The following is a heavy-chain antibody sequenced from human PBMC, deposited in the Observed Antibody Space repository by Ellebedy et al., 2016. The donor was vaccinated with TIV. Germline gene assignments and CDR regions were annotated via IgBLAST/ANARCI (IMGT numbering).Heavy chain of an antibody. CDR3: ARGVVAANNWFDP. Sequence: AASVKVSCKASGYTFTSYGISWVRQAPGQGLEWMGWISAYNGSTNYAQKLQGRVTMTTDTSTSTAYMELRSLRSDDTAVYYCARGVVAANNWFDPWGQGTLVAVSS. J-gene: IGHJ5*02. CDR2: ISAYNGST. D-gene: IGHD2-15*01. V-gene: IGHV1-18*01. CDR1: GYTFTSYG.